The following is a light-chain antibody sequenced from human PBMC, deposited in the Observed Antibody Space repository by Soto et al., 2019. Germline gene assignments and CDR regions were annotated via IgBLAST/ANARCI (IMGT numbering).Light chain of an antibody. Sequence: EILMTQSPSSLSVSAADRVTLSCLASQSISSYLTWYQQKPGKAPRLLIYAASSLHSGVPSRFSGSGSGTDFTLTISSLQPEDFATYYCQQSYSTPRTFGQGTKVDIK. V-gene: IGKV1-39*01. CDR2: AAS. J-gene: IGKJ1*01. CDR1: QSISSY. CDR3: QQSYSTPRT.